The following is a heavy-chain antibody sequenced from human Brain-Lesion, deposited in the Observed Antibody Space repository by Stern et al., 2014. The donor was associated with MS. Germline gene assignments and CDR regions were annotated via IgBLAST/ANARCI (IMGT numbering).Heavy chain of an antibody. CDR1: GFTFSSYV. D-gene: IGHD4-11*01. CDR3: ARDVGYSDYGTLVLGY. CDR2: IWNDGTNK. J-gene: IGHJ4*02. V-gene: IGHV3-33*01. Sequence: VQLVESGGGVVQPGGSLRLSCAASGFTFSSYVMHWVRQAPGKGLEWVALIWNDGTNKFYADSVKGRFTISRGNSQNTLHLQMNSLRVEDTAVYYCARDVGYSDYGTLVLGYWGQGTLVTVSS.